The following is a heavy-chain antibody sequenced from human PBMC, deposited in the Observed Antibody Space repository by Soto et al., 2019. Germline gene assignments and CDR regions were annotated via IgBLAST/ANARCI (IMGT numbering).Heavy chain of an antibody. V-gene: IGHV4-59*01. CDR1: GDSIGTYY. D-gene: IGHD6-13*01. CDR2: IFYTGTT. J-gene: IGHJ4*02. Sequence: QVQLQESGPGLVQPSETLSLTCTVSGDSIGTYYWSWLRRTPEKGLEWIGHIFYTGTTKYKPSLSSRVSLAVDTSKRRFSLRLSSMTAADTAVYYCARVYSSNFFDLWGQGAPVTVSS. CDR3: ARVYSSNFFDL.